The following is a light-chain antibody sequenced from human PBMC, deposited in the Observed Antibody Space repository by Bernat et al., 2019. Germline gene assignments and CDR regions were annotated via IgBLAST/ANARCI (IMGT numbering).Light chain of an antibody. V-gene: IGKV3D-11*02. J-gene: IGKJ3*01. CDR3: QQRSNWQWS. CDR1: QSVSNF. Sequence: EIVLTQSPATLSLSPGERATFSCRASQSVSNFLAWYQHKPGQATRLLIYDTSNRAAGIPAWFTGSGSETDFILTITSLEPEDFAVYYCQQRSNWQWSFGPGTRVEIK. CDR2: DTS.